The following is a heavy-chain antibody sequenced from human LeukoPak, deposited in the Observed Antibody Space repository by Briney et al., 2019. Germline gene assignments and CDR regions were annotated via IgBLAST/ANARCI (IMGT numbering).Heavy chain of an antibody. CDR3: ARIYCSSTSCYSYSDY. CDR1: GYTFTSYG. V-gene: IGHV1-18*04. CDR2: ISAYNGNT. Sequence: ASVKVSCKASGYTFTSYGISWVRQAPGQGLEWMGWISAYNGNTNYAQKLQGRVTMTTDASTSTAYMELRSLRSDDTAVYYCARIYCSSTSCYSYSDYWGQGTLVTVSS. D-gene: IGHD2-2*01. J-gene: IGHJ4*02.